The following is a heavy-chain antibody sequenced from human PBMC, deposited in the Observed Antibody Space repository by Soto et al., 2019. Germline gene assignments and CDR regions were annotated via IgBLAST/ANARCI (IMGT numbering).Heavy chain of an antibody. D-gene: IGHD2-15*01. J-gene: IGHJ6*03. CDR1: GFTFSSYS. CDR2: ISSSSSYI. V-gene: IGHV3-21*01. CDR3: ARVEVAAIQVFYYYYYMDV. Sequence: GGSLRLSCAASGFTFSSYSMNWVRQAPGKGLEWVSSISSSSSYIYYADSVKGRFTISRDNAKNSLYLQMNSLRAEDTAVYYCARVEVAAIQVFYYYYYMDVWGKGTRVTVSS.